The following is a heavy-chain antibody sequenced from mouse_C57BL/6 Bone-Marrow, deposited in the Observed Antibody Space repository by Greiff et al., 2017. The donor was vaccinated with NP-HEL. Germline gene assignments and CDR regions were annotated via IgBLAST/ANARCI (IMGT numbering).Heavy chain of an antibody. CDR3: ASTMVTASHYYAMDY. V-gene: IGHV1-74*01. Sequence: VQLQQPGAELVKPGASVKVSCKASGYTFTSYWMHWVKQRPGQGLEWIGRIHPSDSDTNYNQKFKGKATLTVDKSSSTAYMQLSSLTSEDSAVYYCASTMVTASHYYAMDYWGQGTSVTVAS. J-gene: IGHJ4*01. CDR1: GYTFTSYW. CDR2: IHPSDSDT. D-gene: IGHD2-2*01.